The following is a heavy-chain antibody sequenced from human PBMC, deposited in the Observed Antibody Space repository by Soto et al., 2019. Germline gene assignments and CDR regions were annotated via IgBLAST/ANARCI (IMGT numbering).Heavy chain of an antibody. V-gene: IGHV4-30-2*01. CDR1: GGSISSGGYS. J-gene: IGHJ3*02. D-gene: IGHD2-2*01. Sequence: PSETLSLTCAVSGGSISSGGYSWSWIRQPPGKGLEWIGYIYHSGSTYYNPSLKSRVTISVDTSKNQFSLKLSSVTAADTAVYYCAREDIVVVPAAMPGAFDIWGQGTMVTVSS. CDR3: AREDIVVVPAAMPGAFDI. CDR2: IYHSGST.